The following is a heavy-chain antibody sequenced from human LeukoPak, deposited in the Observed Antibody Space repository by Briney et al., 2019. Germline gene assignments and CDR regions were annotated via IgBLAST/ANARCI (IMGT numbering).Heavy chain of an antibody. Sequence: SETLSLTCTVSGGSISFYYWSWIRQPPGKGLEWIGYIYASGTTNYNPSVKSRVTISVDTSKTQFSLKLSSVTAADTAVYYCATWVTSGYYALDVWGQGTTVIVSS. CDR2: IYASGTT. CDR3: ATWVTSGYYALDV. CDR1: GGSISFYY. V-gene: IGHV4-59*01. D-gene: IGHD2-21*02. J-gene: IGHJ6*02.